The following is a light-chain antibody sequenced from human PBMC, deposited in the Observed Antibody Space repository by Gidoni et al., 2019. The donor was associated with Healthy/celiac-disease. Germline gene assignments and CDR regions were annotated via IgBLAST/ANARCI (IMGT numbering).Light chain of an antibody. J-gene: IGLJ3*02. CDR3: QVWDSSTAWV. Sequence: SYELTQPPSVSVALGQTARITRGGNNIGSRKVHWYQQKPGQAPVLVSYRDSNRPSGIPERFSGSNSGNTATLTISRAQAGDEADYYCQVWDSSTAWVFGGGTKLTVL. V-gene: IGLV3-9*01. CDR2: RDS. CDR1: NIGSRK.